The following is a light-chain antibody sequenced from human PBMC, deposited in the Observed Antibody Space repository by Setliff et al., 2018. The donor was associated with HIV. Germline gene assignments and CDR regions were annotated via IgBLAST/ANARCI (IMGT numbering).Light chain of an antibody. V-gene: IGLV2-14*03. J-gene: IGLJ2*01. CDR1: SSDVGGYNY. CDR3: SSYTNSGTLGVV. Sequence: QSALTQPAYVSGSPGQSITISCTGTSSDVGGYNYVSWYQRHPGKAPKLMIYDVSNRPSGVSNRFSGSKSGNTASLIISGLQAEDEADYYCSSYTNSGTLGVVFCGGTKVTVL. CDR2: DVS.